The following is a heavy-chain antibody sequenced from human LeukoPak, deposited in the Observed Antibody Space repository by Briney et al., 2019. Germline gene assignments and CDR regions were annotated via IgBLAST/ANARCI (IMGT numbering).Heavy chain of an antibody. Sequence: SQTLSLTCAISGDSVSSNSAAWNWLRQSPSRGLEWLGRTYYRSKWYSDYAVSVKSRITINADTSKNQFSLQLNSVTPDDTAVYYCAGSPDGSYPDSWGQGALVTVSS. V-gene: IGHV6-1*01. CDR1: GDSVSSNSAA. D-gene: IGHD1-26*01. CDR2: TYYRSKWYS. CDR3: AGSPDGSYPDS. J-gene: IGHJ4*02.